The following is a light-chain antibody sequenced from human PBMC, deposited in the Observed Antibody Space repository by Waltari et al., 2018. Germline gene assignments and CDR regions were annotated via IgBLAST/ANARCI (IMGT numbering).Light chain of an antibody. Sequence: EIVMTQSPGTLSVSPGERATLSCRASQSVSSNLARYQQKPGQAPRLLMLGASTRATGIPARFSGSGSGTGFTLTISSLQSEDFALYYCQQYNNWPLTFGGGTTVEI. CDR2: GAS. J-gene: IGKJ4*01. V-gene: IGKV3-15*01. CDR3: QQYNNWPLT. CDR1: QSVSSN.